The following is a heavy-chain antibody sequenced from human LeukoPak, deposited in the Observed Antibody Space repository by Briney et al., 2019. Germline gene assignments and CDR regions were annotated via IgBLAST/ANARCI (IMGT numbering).Heavy chain of an antibody. J-gene: IGHJ3*02. V-gene: IGHV4-59*01. CDR1: GVSISSYY. CDR2: IYYSGST. CDR3: ARGLLDAYTHPAAFDI. Sequence: SETLFLTCTASGVSISSYYWSWIRQPPGKGLEWIGYIYYSGSTNYNPSLKSRVTKPVDTSKNQFSLKLSSVTAADTAVYYCARGLLDAYTHPAAFDIWGQGTMVTVSS. D-gene: IGHD5-24*01.